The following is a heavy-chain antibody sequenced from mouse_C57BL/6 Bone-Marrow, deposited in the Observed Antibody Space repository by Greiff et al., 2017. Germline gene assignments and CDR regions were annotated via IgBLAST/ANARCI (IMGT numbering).Heavy chain of an antibody. CDR2: IWTGGGT. CDR3: ARKADYDGFYYAMDY. Sequence: VQRVESGPGLVAPSQSLSITCTVSGFSLTSYAISWVRQPPGKGLEWLGVIWTGGGTNYNSALKSRLSISKDNSKSQVFLKMNSLQTDDTARYYCARKADYDGFYYAMDYWGQGTSGTVSS. CDR1: GFSLTSYA. V-gene: IGHV2-9-1*01. J-gene: IGHJ4*01. D-gene: IGHD2-4*01.